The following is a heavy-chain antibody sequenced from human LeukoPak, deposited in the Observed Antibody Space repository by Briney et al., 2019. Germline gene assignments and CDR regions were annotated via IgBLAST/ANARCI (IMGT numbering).Heavy chain of an antibody. D-gene: IGHD3-3*01. CDR1: GFTFSDYW. V-gene: IGHV3-7*01. Sequence: TGGSLRLSCVASGFTFSDYWMTWVRQAPGKGLECVANIKQDGSEKFYVDSVMGRFTISRDNAKNSLYLQMNSLRAEDTAVYYCARDGRFSYGAFDIWGQGTMVTVSS. CDR2: IKQDGSEK. J-gene: IGHJ3*02. CDR3: ARDGRFSYGAFDI.